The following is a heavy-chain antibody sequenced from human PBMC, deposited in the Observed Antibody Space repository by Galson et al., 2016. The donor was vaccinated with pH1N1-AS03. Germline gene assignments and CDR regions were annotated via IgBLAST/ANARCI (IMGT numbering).Heavy chain of an antibody. CDR3: ARDYIDKFCTDY. CDR1: GFTFRSHG. J-gene: IGHJ4*02. V-gene: IGHV3-30*03. Sequence: SLRLSCVVSGFTFRSHGMHWVRQAPGKGLEWISYISDDGRRRYYADSVKGRCTVSRDNSRNTVHLQMDSLENEDTAVYYCARDYIDKFCTDYWGQGALVTVSS. CDR2: ISDDGRRR. D-gene: IGHD3-3*01.